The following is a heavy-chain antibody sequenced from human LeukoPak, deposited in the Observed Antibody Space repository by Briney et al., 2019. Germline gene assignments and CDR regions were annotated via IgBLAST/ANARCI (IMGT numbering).Heavy chain of an antibody. CDR3: ARDRGSGWYQATYYFDY. CDR2: INPSGGST. D-gene: IGHD6-19*01. V-gene: IGHV1-46*01. CDR1: GYTFTSYY. J-gene: IGHJ4*02. Sequence: ASVKVSCTASGYTFTSYYMHWVRQAPGQGLEWMGIINPSGGSTSYAQKFQGRVTMTRDRSTSTVYMELSSLRSEDTAVYYCARDRGSGWYQATYYFDYWGQGTLVTVSS.